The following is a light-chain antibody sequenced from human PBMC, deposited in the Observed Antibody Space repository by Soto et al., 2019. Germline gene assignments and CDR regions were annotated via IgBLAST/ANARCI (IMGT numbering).Light chain of an antibody. CDR3: TAWDDNLSLVV. CDR2: EVT. Sequence: QSALTQPPSASGSPGQSVSVSCTGTSSDVGGYSYVSWYQQHPGKDPKLMIYEVTKRPSGVPDRFSGSKPGNTASLAISGLQSEDEADYYCTAWDDNLSLVVFGGGTKSPS. J-gene: IGLJ2*01. CDR1: SSDVGGYSY. V-gene: IGLV2-8*01.